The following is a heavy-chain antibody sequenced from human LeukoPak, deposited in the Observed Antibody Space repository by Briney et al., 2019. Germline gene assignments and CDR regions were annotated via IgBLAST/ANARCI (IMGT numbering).Heavy chain of an antibody. CDR2: ISSSGNYI. CDR3: ARRYPRSGSGSLRYFDY. CDR1: GFTFSSYW. V-gene: IGHV3-21*01. D-gene: IGHD1-26*01. Sequence: GGSLRLSCAASGFTFSSYWMNWVRQVPGKGLEWVSSISSSGNYIYYADSMKGRFTISRDYAKNSLYLQMNCLRAEDTAVYYCARRYPRSGSGSLRYFDYWGQGTLVTVSS. J-gene: IGHJ4*02.